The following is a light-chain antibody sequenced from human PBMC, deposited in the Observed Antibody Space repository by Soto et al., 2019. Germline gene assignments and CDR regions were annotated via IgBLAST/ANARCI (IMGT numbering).Light chain of an antibody. J-gene: IGLJ2*01. CDR3: SSYSSGSTLVL. CDR1: ATDITTYNY. Sequence: QSALTQPASVSGSPGQSITISCTGTATDITTYNYISWYRQYPGKAPKLLIYEISHRPSGVSNRFSGSKSGDTASLTISGLQAEDEADYYCSSYSSGSTLVLFGGGPKLTVL. V-gene: IGLV2-14*01. CDR2: EIS.